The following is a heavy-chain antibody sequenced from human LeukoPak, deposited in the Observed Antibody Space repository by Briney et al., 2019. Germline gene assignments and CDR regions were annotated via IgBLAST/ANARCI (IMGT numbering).Heavy chain of an antibody. CDR3: ARRAGYSSSWAYYYMDV. V-gene: IGHV3-48*01. D-gene: IGHD6-13*01. J-gene: IGHJ6*03. CDR1: GFTFSSFG. CDR2: ISSSSSTI. Sequence: PGGSLRLSCAASGFTFSSFGMNWVRQAPGKGLEWVSYISSSSSTIYYADSVKGRFTISRDNAKNSLYLQMNSLRAEDTAVYYCARRAGYSSSWAYYYMDVWGKGTTVTVSS.